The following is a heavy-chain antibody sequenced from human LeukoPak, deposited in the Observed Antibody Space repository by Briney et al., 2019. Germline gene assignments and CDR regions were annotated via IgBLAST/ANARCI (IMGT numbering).Heavy chain of an antibody. J-gene: IGHJ4*02. V-gene: IGHV4-34*01. Sequence: PSETLSFTCAVYGGSFSGYYWSWIRQPPGKGLEWIGEINHSGSTNYNPSLKSRVTISVDTSKNQFSLKLSSVTAADTAVYYCARGSIAAAGGGFDYWGQGTLVTVSS. CDR1: GGSFSGYY. CDR2: INHSGST. CDR3: ARGSIAAAGGGFDY. D-gene: IGHD6-13*01.